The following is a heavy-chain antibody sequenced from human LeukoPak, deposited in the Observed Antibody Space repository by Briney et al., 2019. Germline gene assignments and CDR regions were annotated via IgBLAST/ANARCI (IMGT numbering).Heavy chain of an antibody. CDR3: ARARQDIVVVPAAMIDY. CDR2: IYYSGST. J-gene: IGHJ4*02. CDR1: GGSISSSSYY. V-gene: IGHV4-39*07. Sequence: SETLSLTCTVSGGSISSSSYYWGWTRQPPGKGLEWIGSIYYSGSTYYNPSLKSRVTISVDTSKNQFSLKLSSVTAADTAVYYCARARQDIVVVPAAMIDYWGQGTLVTVSS. D-gene: IGHD2-2*01.